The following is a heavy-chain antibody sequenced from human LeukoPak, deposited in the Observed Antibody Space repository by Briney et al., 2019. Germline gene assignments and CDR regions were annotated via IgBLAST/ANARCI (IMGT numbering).Heavy chain of an antibody. CDR3: AKDKYYGSGSYRSYYFDY. CDR1: GFTFSSYW. Sequence: GGSLRLSCAASGFTFSSYWMSWVRQAPGKGLEWVANIKQDGSEKYYVDSVKGRFTISRDNAKNSLYLQMNSLRAEDTALYYCAKDKYYGSGSYRSYYFDYWGQGTLVTVSS. J-gene: IGHJ4*02. D-gene: IGHD3-10*01. V-gene: IGHV3-7*03. CDR2: IKQDGSEK.